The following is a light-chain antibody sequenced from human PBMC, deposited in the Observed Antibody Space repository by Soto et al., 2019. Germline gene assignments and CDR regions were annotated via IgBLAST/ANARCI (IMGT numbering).Light chain of an antibody. V-gene: IGKV3-15*01. CDR1: QSVSSN. Sequence: EIVMTQSPATLSVSPGERATLSCRASQSVSSNLAWYQQKPGQAPRLLIYGASTRPTGIPARFSGSGSGTDFTLTISSLQSEDFALYYCQQYNNWPPYTFGQGTKLEIK. J-gene: IGKJ2*01. CDR2: GAS. CDR3: QQYNNWPPYT.